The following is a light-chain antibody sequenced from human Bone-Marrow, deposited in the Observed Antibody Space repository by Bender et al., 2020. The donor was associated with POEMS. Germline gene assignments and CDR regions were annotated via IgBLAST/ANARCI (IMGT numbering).Light chain of an antibody. CDR1: NIGKKS. CDR3: QVWDSSSDHWV. V-gene: IGLV3-21*03. Sequence: YVLTQPPSVSVAPGKTAKITCGGKNIGKKSVHWYQQKPGQAPVLVVYDDSDRPSGIPERFSGSNSGNTATLTISRVEAGDEADYYCQVWDSSSDHWVFGGGTKLTVL. CDR2: DDS. J-gene: IGLJ3*02.